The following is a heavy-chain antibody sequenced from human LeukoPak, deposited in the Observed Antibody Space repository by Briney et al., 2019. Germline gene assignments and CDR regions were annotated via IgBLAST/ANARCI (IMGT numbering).Heavy chain of an antibody. J-gene: IGHJ4*02. CDR1: GYTFISSG. D-gene: IGHD6-6*01. CDR2: ISAYNGNT. CDR3: ARGAGQLVTELFDY. V-gene: IGHV1-18*01. Sequence: ASVKVSCKASGYTFISSGISWVRQAPGQRVEWMGWISAYNGNTNYAQKLQDSLTMTTDTSTTTAYIQLSSLRSDDTAVYYCARGAGQLVTELFDYWGQGTLVTVSS.